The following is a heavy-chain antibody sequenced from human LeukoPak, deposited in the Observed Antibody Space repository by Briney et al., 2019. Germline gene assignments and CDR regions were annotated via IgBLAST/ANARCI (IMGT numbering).Heavy chain of an antibody. D-gene: IGHD6-19*01. CDR1: GFIFSSDG. J-gene: IGHJ6*03. CDR2: IQLDGGRT. V-gene: IGHV3-30*02. Sequence: GGSLRLSCGASGFIFSSDGMHWVRQAPGKGPEWVAFIQLDGGRTEYADSVKGRFTISRDNAKNSLYLQMNSLRAEDTAVYYCARDAGNSSGWYGLWRSDYYMDVWGKGTTVTVSS. CDR3: ARDAGNSSGWYGLWRSDYYMDV.